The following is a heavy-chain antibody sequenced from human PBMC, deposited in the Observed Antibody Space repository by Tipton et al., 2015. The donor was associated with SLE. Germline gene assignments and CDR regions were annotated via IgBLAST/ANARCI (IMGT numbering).Heavy chain of an antibody. CDR1: GGSISSYY. V-gene: IGHV4-4*08. Sequence: TLSLTCTVSGGSISSYYWSWIRQPPGKGLEWIGYIYTSGSTNYNPSLKSRVTISVDTSKNQFSLKLSSVTAAGTAVYYCARGHGDYWYFDLWGRGTLVTVSS. CDR2: IYTSGST. CDR3: ARGHGDYWYFDL. D-gene: IGHD4-17*01. J-gene: IGHJ2*01.